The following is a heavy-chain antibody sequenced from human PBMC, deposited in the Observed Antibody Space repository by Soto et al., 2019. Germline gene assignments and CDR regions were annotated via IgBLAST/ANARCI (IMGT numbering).Heavy chain of an antibody. CDR2: INSDGSST. CDR1: GFTFSSYW. Sequence: GGSLRLSCAASGFTFSSYWMHWVRQAPGKGLVWVSRINSDGSSTSHADSVKGRFTISRNNAKNTLYLQMNSLRAEDTAVYYCAKDQEVVAAVSHLDYWGQGTLVTVSS. D-gene: IGHD2-15*01. J-gene: IGHJ4*02. CDR3: AKDQEVVAAVSHLDY. V-gene: IGHV3-74*01.